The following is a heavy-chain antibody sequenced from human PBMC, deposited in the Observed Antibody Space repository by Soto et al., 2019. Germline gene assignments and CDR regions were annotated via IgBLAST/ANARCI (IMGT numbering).Heavy chain of an antibody. V-gene: IGHV3-9*01. J-gene: IGHJ4*02. CDR3: AKAPSAVTTILGGSNYFDY. CDR2: ISWNSGSI. Sequence: EVQLVESGGGLVQPGRSLRLSCAASGFTFDDYAMHWVRQAPGKGLEWVLGISWNSGSIGYADSVKGRFTISRDNANNSLYLQMNSLRAEDTALYYCAKAPSAVTTILGGSNYFDYWGQGTLVTVSS. D-gene: IGHD4-17*01. CDR1: GFTFDDYA.